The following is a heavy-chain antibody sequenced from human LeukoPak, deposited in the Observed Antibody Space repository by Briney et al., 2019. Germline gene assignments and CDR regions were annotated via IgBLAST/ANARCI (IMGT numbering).Heavy chain of an antibody. CDR1: GGSISSYY. CDR3: ARDGRYYGSGSYYTHYYYGMDV. D-gene: IGHD3-10*01. V-gene: IGHV4-4*07. CDR2: IYTGGST. Sequence: SETLSLTCTVCGGSISSYYWSWIRQPAGKGLEWIGRIYTGGSTNYNPSLKSRVTMSVDTSKNQFSLKLSSVTAADTAVYYCARDGRYYGSGSYYTHYYYGMDVWGRGTTVTVSS. J-gene: IGHJ6*02.